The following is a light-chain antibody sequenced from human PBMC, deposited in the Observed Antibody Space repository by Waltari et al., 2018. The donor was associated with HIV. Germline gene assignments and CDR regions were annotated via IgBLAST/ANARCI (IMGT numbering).Light chain of an antibody. Sequence: EIVMTQSPATLSVSPGEEATLSCRASQGVSDKLAWYQQKPGQAPRLLIYDASTRAPGLPARFSGSGSGTEFTLTISNLQSEDSAVYYCQQYNNWPPNTFGQGTKLEIK. CDR3: QQYNNWPPNT. V-gene: IGKV3-15*01. CDR2: DAS. J-gene: IGKJ2*01. CDR1: QGVSDK.